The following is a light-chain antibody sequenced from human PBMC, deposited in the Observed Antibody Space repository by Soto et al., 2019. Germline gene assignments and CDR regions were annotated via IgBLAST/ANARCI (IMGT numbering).Light chain of an antibody. V-gene: IGLV2-8*01. CDR2: EVT. J-gene: IGLJ2*01. CDR1: SSDVGGHNY. CDR3: SSYAGSTNLI. Sequence: QSALTQPPSASGSPGQLVTISCTGTSSDVGGHNYVSWYQQYPGKAPKLMIYEVTKRPSGVPDRFSGSKSVNTASLTVSGLQAEDEADYYCSSYAGSTNLIFGGGTKLTVL.